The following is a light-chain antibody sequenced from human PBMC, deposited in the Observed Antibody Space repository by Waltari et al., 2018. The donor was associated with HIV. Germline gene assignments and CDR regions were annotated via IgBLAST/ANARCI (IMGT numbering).Light chain of an antibody. V-gene: IGKV3-20*01. Sequence: VLTQSPDTLPLSPGDRAALSCRTSQTVRTSNLAWYQQRPGQAPRLLIYGSSLRATGVPDRFLGSGSGTDFTLTITRLDPEDFAVYYCHQDGSSPLTFGGGTRVEIK. CDR1: QTVRTSN. J-gene: IGKJ4*01. CDR3: HQDGSSPLT. CDR2: GSS.